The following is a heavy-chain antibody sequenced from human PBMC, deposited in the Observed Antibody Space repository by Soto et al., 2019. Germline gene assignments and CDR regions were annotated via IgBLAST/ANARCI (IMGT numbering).Heavy chain of an antibody. V-gene: IGHV3-23*01. CDR3: AKRVKSPYYFDY. Sequence: LSLTCADYGGSFSGYCWCSIRQTPGKGLEWVSTISSSNGGTFYPDSVKGRFTISRDNSKNTLFLQMISLRAEDTAVYYCAKRVKSPYYFDYWGQGTLVTVSS. CDR2: ISSSNGGT. CDR1: GGSFSGYC. J-gene: IGHJ4*02.